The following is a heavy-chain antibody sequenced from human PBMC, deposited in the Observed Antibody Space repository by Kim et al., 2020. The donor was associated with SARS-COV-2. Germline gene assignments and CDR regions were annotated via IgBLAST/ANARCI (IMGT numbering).Heavy chain of an antibody. V-gene: IGHV4-34*01. CDR1: GGSFSGYY. Sequence: SETLSLTCAVYGGSFSGYYWSWIRQPPGKGLEWIGEINHSGSTNYNPSLKSRVTISVDTSKNQFSLKLSSVTAADTAVYYCARAIEYSSSPFDYWGQGTLVTVSS. CDR2: INHSGST. CDR3: ARAIEYSSSPFDY. D-gene: IGHD6-6*01. J-gene: IGHJ4*02.